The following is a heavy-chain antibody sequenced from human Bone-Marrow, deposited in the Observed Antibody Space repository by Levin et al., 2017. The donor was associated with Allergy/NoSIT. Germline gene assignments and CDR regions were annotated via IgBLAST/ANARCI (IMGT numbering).Heavy chain of an antibody. Sequence: GGSLRLSCAASGFTFSSYWMSWVRQAPGKGLEWVANIKQDGSEKYYVDSVKGRFTISRDNAKNSLYLQMNSLRAEDTAVYYCARDDDYGLNWFDPWGQGTLVTVSS. V-gene: IGHV3-7*01. CDR2: IKQDGSEK. D-gene: IGHD4-17*01. CDR3: ARDDDYGLNWFDP. CDR1: GFTFSSYW. J-gene: IGHJ5*02.